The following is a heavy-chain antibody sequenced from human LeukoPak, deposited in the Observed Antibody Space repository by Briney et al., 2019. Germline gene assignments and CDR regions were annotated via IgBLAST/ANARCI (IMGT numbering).Heavy chain of an antibody. CDR3: ARWGGSRSSWSL. J-gene: IGHJ4*02. D-gene: IGHD6-13*01. V-gene: IGHV4-59*02. CDR1: GASVSTSY. CDR2: ISNSEIT. Sequence: SETLSLTCTVSGASVSTSYWSWIRQPPGKGLEWIGCISNSEITTYNPSLKSRVTISIDSSKSQLSLKPNSVTAADTAVYYCARWGGSRSSWSLWGQGTLVTVSS.